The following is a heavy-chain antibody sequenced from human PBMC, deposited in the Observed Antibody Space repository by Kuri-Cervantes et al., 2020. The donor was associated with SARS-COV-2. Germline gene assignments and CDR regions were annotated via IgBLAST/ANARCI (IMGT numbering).Heavy chain of an antibody. V-gene: IGHV1-69*13. CDR3: ARVCGGYDFDYYYYYIDG. CDR2: IIPIFGTA. J-gene: IGHJ6*03. Sequence: SVKVSCKASGYTFTGYYMHWVRQAPGQGLEWMGGIIPIFGTANYAQKLQGRVTITADESTSTAYMELSSLRSEDTAVYYCARVCGGYDFDYYYYYIDGWGKGTTVTVSS. CDR1: GYTFTGYY. D-gene: IGHD5-12*01.